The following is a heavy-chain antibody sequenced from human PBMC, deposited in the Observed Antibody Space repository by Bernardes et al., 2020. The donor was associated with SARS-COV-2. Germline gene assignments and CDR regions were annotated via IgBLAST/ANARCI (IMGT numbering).Heavy chain of an antibody. Sequence: GGSLRLSCAASGFTFSSYSMNWVRQAPGKGLEWVSSISSSSSYIYYADSVKGRFTISRDNAKNSLYLQMNSLRAEDTAVYYCARDDSIGTTGTTVFDPWGQGTLVTVSS. V-gene: IGHV3-21*01. CDR2: ISSSSSYI. CDR3: ARDDSIGTTGTTVFDP. D-gene: IGHD1-1*01. J-gene: IGHJ5*02. CDR1: GFTFSSYS.